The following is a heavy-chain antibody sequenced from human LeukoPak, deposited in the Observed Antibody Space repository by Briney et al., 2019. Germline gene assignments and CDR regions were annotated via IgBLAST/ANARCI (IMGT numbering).Heavy chain of an antibody. CDR3: AREPGSYYFDY. CDR1: GFTFSSYA. Sequence: GGSLRLSCAASGFTFSSYAMHWVRQAPGKGLEYVSAISSNGGSTYYANSVKGRFTISRDNSKNTLYLQMNSLRAEDTAVYYCAREPGSYYFDYWGQGTLVTVSS. V-gene: IGHV3-64*01. J-gene: IGHJ4*02. CDR2: ISSNGGST. D-gene: IGHD3-10*01.